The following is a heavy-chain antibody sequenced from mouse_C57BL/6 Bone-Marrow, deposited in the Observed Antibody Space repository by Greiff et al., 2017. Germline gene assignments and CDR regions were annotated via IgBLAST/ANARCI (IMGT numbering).Heavy chain of an antibody. Sequence: EVNLVESGGGLVKPGGSLKLSCAASGFTFSSYAMSWVRQTPEKRLEWVAPISDGGGYTYYPDNVKGRFTLSRDNAKSNPYLQRDHLKSEDTAMYYCARGRGGDYWGQGTSVTVSS. CDR1: GFTFSSYA. D-gene: IGHD1-1*01. CDR3: ARGRGGDY. CDR2: ISDGGGYT. V-gene: IGHV5-4*03. J-gene: IGHJ4*01.